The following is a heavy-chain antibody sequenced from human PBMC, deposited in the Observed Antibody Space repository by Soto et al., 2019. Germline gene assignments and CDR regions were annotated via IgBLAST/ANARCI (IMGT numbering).Heavy chain of an antibody. Sequence: QVQLQESGPGLVKPSETLFLTCTVSGGSISSYYWSWIRQPPGKGLEWIGYIYYSGSTNYNPSLTSRGTISVDTSKNQFSLKLSSVTAADTAVYYCARRWGTYFDYWGQGTLVTVSS. D-gene: IGHD7-27*01. V-gene: IGHV4-59*01. J-gene: IGHJ4*02. CDR3: ARRWGTYFDY. CDR2: IYYSGST. CDR1: GGSISSYY.